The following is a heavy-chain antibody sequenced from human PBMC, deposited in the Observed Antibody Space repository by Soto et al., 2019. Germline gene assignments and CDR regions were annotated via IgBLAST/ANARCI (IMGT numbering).Heavy chain of an antibody. Sequence: PGGSLRLSCAASGVTFDNYAMHWVRKATGKGLEWVSGISWSSGSTYYADSVKGRFTISRDNSKNTLYLQMNSLRAEDTAVYYCAKLGVPAAMSWFGPWGQGTLVTVSS. CDR1: GVTFDNYA. CDR2: ISWSSGST. V-gene: IGHV3-23*01. J-gene: IGHJ5*02. CDR3: AKLGVPAAMSWFGP. D-gene: IGHD2-2*01.